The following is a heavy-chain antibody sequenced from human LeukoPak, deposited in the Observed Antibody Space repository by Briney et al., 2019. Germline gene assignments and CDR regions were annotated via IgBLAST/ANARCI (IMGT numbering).Heavy chain of an antibody. Sequence: GGSLRLSCAASGFTFSSYGMHWVRQAPGKGLEWVAVISYDGSNKYYADSVKGRFTISRDNSKNTLYLQMNSLRAEDTAVYYCAKPILYSGSSGLDYWGQGTLVTVSS. CDR1: GFTFSSYG. D-gene: IGHD1-26*01. CDR2: ISYDGSNK. J-gene: IGHJ4*02. CDR3: AKPILYSGSSGLDY. V-gene: IGHV3-30*18.